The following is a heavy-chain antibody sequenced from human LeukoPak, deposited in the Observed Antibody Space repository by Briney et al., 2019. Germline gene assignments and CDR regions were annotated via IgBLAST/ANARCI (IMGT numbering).Heavy chain of an antibody. CDR3: ARPTKEGSSWYWWFDP. J-gene: IGHJ5*02. Sequence: PGGSLRLSCAASGFTFSSYWMRWVRQAPGKGLVWVSRINNDGSSTSYADSVKGRFTISRDNAKNTLYLRMNSLRAEDTAVYYCARPTKEGSSWYWWFDPWGQGTLVTVSS. CDR1: GFTFSSYW. D-gene: IGHD6-13*01. CDR2: INNDGSST. V-gene: IGHV3-74*01.